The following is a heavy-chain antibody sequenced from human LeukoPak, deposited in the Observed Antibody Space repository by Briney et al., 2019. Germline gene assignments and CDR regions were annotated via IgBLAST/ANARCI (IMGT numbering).Heavy chain of an antibody. Sequence: SETLSLTCTVSGGSISSYYWSWIRQPPGKGLEWIGYIYYSGSTNYNPSLTSRVTISVDTSKNQFSLKLSSVTAADTAVYYCARDNWNYGSSMDVWGQGTTVTVSS. CDR3: ARDNWNYGSSMDV. CDR2: IYYSGST. V-gene: IGHV4-59*01. D-gene: IGHD1-7*01. CDR1: GGSISSYY. J-gene: IGHJ6*02.